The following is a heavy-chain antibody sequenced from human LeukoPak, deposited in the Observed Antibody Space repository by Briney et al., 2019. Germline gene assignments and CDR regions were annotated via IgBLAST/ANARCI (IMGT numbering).Heavy chain of an antibody. CDR2: VNPRSGGT. Sequence: ASVKVSCKASGYTFIFHYIHWVRQVPGQGLEWMGWVNPRSGGTNYAQKFHDRVTMTGDTSISTAYMDLSSLRSEDTAVYYCARGPEENGDSNWFDPWGQGTLVTVFS. CDR3: ARGPEENGDSNWFDP. V-gene: IGHV1-2*02. J-gene: IGHJ5*02. D-gene: IGHD4-17*01. CDR1: GYTFIFHY.